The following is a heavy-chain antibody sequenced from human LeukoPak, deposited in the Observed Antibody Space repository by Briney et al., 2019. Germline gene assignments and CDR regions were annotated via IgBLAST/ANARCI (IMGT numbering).Heavy chain of an antibody. D-gene: IGHD2-15*01. CDR3: TTDLSGGSGAIDY. V-gene: IGHV3-15*01. Sequence: GGSLRHSCAASGFTFSNAWMTWVRQAPGKGLEWVGRSKSNSDGGTTDYAAAVKGRFTISRDDSKNTVYLQMNSLKTEDTAVYYCTTDLSGGSGAIDYWGQGTLVTVSS. CDR2: SKSNSDGGTT. CDR1: GFTFSNAW. J-gene: IGHJ4*02.